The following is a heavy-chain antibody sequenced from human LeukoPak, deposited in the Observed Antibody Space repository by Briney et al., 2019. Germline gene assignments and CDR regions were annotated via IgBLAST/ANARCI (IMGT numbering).Heavy chain of an antibody. CDR3: ARGDDSGYYDYFDY. CDR2: ISGSSGII. CDR1: GFTFNTYT. V-gene: IGHV3-48*01. Sequence: GGSLRLSCAASGFTFNTYTMNWVRQAPGKGLEWVSYISGSSGIIDYADSVRGRFTISRDFSKNTVFLHMNSLRAEDTAMYYCARGDDSGYYDYFDYWGQGALVTVSS. J-gene: IGHJ4*02. D-gene: IGHD3-22*01.